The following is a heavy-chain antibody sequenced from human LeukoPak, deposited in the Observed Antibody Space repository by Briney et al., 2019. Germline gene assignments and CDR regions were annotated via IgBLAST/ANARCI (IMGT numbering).Heavy chain of an antibody. CDR3: ASSVVPAARDAFDI. V-gene: IGHV1-8*01. CDR1: GYTFTSYD. J-gene: IGHJ3*02. Sequence: GASVKVSCKASGYTFTSYDINWVRQATGQGLEWMGWMNPNSGYTGYAQKFQGRVTMTRNTSISTAYMELSSLRSEDTAVYYCASSVVPAARDAFDIWGQGTMVTVSS. D-gene: IGHD2-2*01. CDR2: MNPNSGYT.